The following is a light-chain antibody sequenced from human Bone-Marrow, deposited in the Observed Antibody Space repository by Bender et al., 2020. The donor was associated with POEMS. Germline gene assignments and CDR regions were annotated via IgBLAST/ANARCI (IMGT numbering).Light chain of an antibody. V-gene: IGLV1-47*01. CDR1: SSNIGSNF. J-gene: IGLJ1*01. CDR3: QSYDSSLSGGV. Sequence: QSVLTQPPSASGTPGQRVTISCSGSSSNIGSNFVYWYQQVPGTAPKLLIHRNNERPSGVPDRFSGSKSGTSASLAISGLRSEDEADYYCQSYDSSLSGGVFGTGTKVTVL. CDR2: RNN.